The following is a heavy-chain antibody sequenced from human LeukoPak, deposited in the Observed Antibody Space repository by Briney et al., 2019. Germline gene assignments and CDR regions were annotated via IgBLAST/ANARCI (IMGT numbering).Heavy chain of an antibody. CDR2: FSGSGGST. CDR3: ARSGLSRFGF. J-gene: IGHJ4*02. D-gene: IGHD2/OR15-2a*01. V-gene: IGHV3-23*01. CDR1: GFIFSNYA. Sequence: GGSLRLSFAAPGFIFSNYAMSWGRQAPGKGLQWVSAFSGSGGSTYYADSVKGRFTISRDNSRNTLYLQMNSLRAEDTAVYYCARSGLSRFGFWGQGTLVTVSS.